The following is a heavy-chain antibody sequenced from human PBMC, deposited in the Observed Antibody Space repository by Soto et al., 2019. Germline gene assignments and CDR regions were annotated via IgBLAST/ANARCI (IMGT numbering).Heavy chain of an antibody. J-gene: IGHJ4*02. Sequence: QVQLQESGPGLVKPSETLSLTCSVSGGSISSYYGSWIRQTPGKGLEWIGYVYDSGSTNYNPSLKSRVTISVDTSKNQFSLKLSSVTAADTAVYYCARGSSGYYYGIDYWGQGTLVTVSA. D-gene: IGHD3-22*01. CDR1: GGSISSYY. CDR2: VYDSGST. V-gene: IGHV4-59*01. CDR3: ARGSSGYYYGIDY.